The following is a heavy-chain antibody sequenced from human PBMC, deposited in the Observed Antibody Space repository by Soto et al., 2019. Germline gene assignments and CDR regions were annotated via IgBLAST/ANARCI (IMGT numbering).Heavy chain of an antibody. CDR3: ARSTSSWNYAYGLDV. D-gene: IGHD2-2*01. V-gene: IGHV3-23*01. CDR2: MSGSGGNT. CDR1: GFTFSSFS. J-gene: IGHJ6*02. Sequence: RGGSLRLSCAASGFTFSSFSFNWVRQAPGKGLEWVSAMSGSGGNTYYYADSVKGRFTISRDNSKNTVYLQMNSLRAEDTALYYCARSTSSWNYAYGLDVWGQGTAVTVSS.